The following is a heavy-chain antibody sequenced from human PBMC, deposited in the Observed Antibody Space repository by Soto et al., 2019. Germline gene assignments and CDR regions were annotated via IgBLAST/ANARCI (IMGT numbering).Heavy chain of an antibody. V-gene: IGHV5-10-1*01. CDR3: ATDGVLLWFGEPSAADAFDI. CDR1: GYSFTSYW. J-gene: IGHJ3*02. CDR2: IDPSDSYT. D-gene: IGHD3-10*01. Sequence: GESLKISCKGSGYSFTSYWISWVRQMPGKGLEWMGRIDPSDSYTNYSPSFQGHVTISADKSISTAYLQWSSLKASDTAMYYCATDGVLLWFGEPSAADAFDIWGPGILVTVSS.